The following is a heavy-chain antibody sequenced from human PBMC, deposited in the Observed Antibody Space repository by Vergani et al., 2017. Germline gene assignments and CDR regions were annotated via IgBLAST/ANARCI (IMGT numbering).Heavy chain of an antibody. Sequence: QLQLQESGPGLVKPSETLSLTCTVSGGSISSSSYYWGWIRQPPGKGLEWIGSIYYSGSTYYNPSLKSRVTISVDTSKNQFSLQLRSVTAADTAVYYCAREPPVDYGDYLNWFDPWGEGTLVIVSS. V-gene: IGHV4-39*07. CDR1: GGSISSSSYY. D-gene: IGHD4-17*01. J-gene: IGHJ5*02. CDR3: AREPPVDYGDYLNWFDP. CDR2: IYYSGST.